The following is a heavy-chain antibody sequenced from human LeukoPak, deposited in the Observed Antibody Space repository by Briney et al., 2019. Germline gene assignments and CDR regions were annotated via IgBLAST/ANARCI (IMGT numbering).Heavy chain of an antibody. J-gene: IGHJ4*02. CDR3: ARDQDYYGSGSYYY. D-gene: IGHD3-10*01. CDR2: ISYDGSNK. CDR1: GFTFSSYA. V-gene: IGHV3-30*04. Sequence: GGSLRLSCAASGFTFSSYAMYWVRQAPGKGLEWVAVISYDGSNKYYADSVKGRFTISRDNSKNTLYLQMNSLRAEDTAVYYCARDQDYYGSGSYYYWGQGTLVTVSS.